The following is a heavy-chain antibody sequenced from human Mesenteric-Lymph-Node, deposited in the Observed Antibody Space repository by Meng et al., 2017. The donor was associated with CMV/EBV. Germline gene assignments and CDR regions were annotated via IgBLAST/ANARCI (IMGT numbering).Heavy chain of an antibody. V-gene: IGHV3-74*03. D-gene: IGHD5-24*01. CDR3: AVIPRGLLVRDPGR. J-gene: IGHJ4*02. CDR1: GFTFSVYC. Sequence: GGSLRLSCTASGFTFSVYCMHWVRQAPGQGLEWVSRINRDGSTTTYADSVRGQFTISRDNAKNTLFLQMSSLRADDTAVYYCAVIPRGLLVRDPGRWGQGTRVTVSS. CDR2: INRDGSTT.